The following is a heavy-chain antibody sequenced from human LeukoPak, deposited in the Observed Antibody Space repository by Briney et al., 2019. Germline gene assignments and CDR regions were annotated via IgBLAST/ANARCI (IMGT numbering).Heavy chain of an antibody. Sequence: PSETLSLTCTVSGGSISNYYWSWIRQPAGKGLEWIGRIYTSGSTNYNPSLKSRVTMSVDTSKNQFSLKLSSVTAADTAVYYCASSGGFDWLLGTFDYWGQGTLVTVSS. CDR1: GGSISNYY. V-gene: IGHV4-4*07. D-gene: IGHD3-9*01. CDR3: ASSGGFDWLLGTFDY. CDR2: IYTSGST. J-gene: IGHJ4*02.